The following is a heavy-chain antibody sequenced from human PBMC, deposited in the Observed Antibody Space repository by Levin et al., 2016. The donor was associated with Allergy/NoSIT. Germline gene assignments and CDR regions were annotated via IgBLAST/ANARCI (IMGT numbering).Heavy chain of an antibody. CDR3: AKDRKGYYDFWSGGGGCGMDV. D-gene: IGHD3-3*01. CDR1: GFTFSSYG. Sequence: GGSLRLSCAASGFTFSSYGMHWVRQAPGKGLEWVAVISYDGSNKYYADSVKGRFTISRDNSKNTLYLQMNSLRAEDTAVYYCAKDRKGYYDFWSGGGGCGMDVWGQGTTVTVSS. J-gene: IGHJ6*02. CDR2: ISYDGSNK. V-gene: IGHV3-30*18.